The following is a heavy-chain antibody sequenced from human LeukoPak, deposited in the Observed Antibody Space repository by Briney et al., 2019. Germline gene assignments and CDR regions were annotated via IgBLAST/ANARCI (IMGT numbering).Heavy chain of an antibody. J-gene: IGHJ6*03. D-gene: IGHD6-19*01. CDR2: IDTDGSNT. CDR1: GFTFSSYW. V-gene: IGHV3-74*01. Sequence: PGGSLRLSCAASGFTFSSYWIHWVRQAPGKGLVWVSRIDTDGSNTNYADSVKGRFTISRDNAQNTVYLQMNSLRSEDTAVYYCAKVAVAGTYYYFYMDVWGKGTTDTISS. CDR3: AKVAVAGTYYYFYMDV.